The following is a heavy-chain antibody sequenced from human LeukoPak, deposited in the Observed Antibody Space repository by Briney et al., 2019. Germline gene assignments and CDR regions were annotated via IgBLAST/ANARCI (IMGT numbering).Heavy chain of an antibody. CDR1: GFTFSSYS. V-gene: IGHV3-66*04. CDR2: IYSGGST. Sequence: GGSLRLSCAASGFTFSSYSMNWVRQAPGKGLEWVSVIYSGGSTYYADSVKGRFTISRDNSKNTLYLQMNSLRAEDTAVYYCARHTNDAFDIWGQGTMVTVSS. CDR3: ARHTNDAFDI. J-gene: IGHJ3*02.